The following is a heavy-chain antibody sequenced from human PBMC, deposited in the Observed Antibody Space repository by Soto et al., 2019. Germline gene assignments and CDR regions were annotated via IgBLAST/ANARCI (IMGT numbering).Heavy chain of an antibody. Sequence: GASVKVACKASGGTFSSYAISWVRHAPGQGLEWMGGIIPIFGTANYAQKFQGRVTITADESTSTAYMELSSLRSEDTAVYYCARCIRDTINENVYDWLANWFDPWGQGTLVTVSS. CDR2: IIPIFGTA. D-gene: IGHD3-16*01. CDR1: GGTFSSYA. J-gene: IGHJ5*02. V-gene: IGHV1-69*13. CDR3: ARCIRDTINENVYDWLANWFDP.